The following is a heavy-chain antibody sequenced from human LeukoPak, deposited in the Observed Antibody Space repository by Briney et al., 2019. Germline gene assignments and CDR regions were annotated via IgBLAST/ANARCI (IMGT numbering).Heavy chain of an antibody. CDR2: ISWNSGSI. D-gene: IGHD1-26*01. CDR1: GFTFDDYA. J-gene: IGHJ6*03. V-gene: IGHV3-9*03. Sequence: GRSLRLSCAASGFTFDDYAMHWVRQAPGKGLEWVSGISWNSGSIGYADSVKGRFTISRDNAKNSLYLQMNSLRAEDMALYYCAKEGPPNRGGPGDYYYYHMDVWGKGTTVTVSS. CDR3: AKEGPPNRGGPGDYYYYHMDV.